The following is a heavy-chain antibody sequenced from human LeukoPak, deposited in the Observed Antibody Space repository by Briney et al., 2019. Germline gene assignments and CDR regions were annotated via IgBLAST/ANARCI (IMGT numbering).Heavy chain of an antibody. Sequence: EASVKVSCKASGYSFTAFYIHWVRQAPGQGLEWIGWIHPRSGETNYAYKFRGRVTMTRDTSISTAYMDLGSLGSDDTAVYYCARDGEYGTGSYYRGCFDYWGQGILVTVSS. D-gene: IGHD3-10*01. V-gene: IGHV1-2*02. CDR3: ARDGEYGTGSYYRGCFDY. CDR1: GYSFTAFY. CDR2: IHPRSGET. J-gene: IGHJ4*02.